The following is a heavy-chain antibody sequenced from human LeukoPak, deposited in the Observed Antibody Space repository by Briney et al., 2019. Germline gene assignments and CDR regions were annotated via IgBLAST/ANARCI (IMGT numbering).Heavy chain of an antibody. Sequence: SETLSLTCTVSGGSISTSNYYWGWIRQPPGKGLDWIGNIFYSGSTYYSPSLKSRVTISVDTSKNQFSLKLSSVTAADTAVYYCARSEYSYGADAFDIWGQGTMVTVSS. CDR2: IFYSGST. V-gene: IGHV4-39*07. J-gene: IGHJ3*02. D-gene: IGHD5-18*01. CDR1: GGSISTSNYY. CDR3: ARSEYSYGADAFDI.